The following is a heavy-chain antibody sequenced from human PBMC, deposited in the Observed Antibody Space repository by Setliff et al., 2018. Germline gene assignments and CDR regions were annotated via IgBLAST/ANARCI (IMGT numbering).Heavy chain of an antibody. Sequence: SETLSLTCTVSGDSISSGSYHWSWIRKPAGKGLEWIGRIHPSGSTNYNPSLKSRVTISVDTSKNQFSLKVSSVTAADTAVYYCARGRMQGSCSGPSCTYDPFDIWGQGTPVTVSS. CDR2: IHPSGST. V-gene: IGHV4-61*02. CDR3: ARGRMQGSCSGPSCTYDPFDI. D-gene: IGHD2-2*01. J-gene: IGHJ3*02. CDR1: GDSISSGSYH.